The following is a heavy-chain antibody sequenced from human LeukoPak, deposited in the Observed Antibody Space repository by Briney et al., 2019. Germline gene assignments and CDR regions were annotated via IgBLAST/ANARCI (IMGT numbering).Heavy chain of an antibody. V-gene: IGHV3-53*01. J-gene: IGHJ5*02. CDR3: ARDEVDTAMVSRFDP. D-gene: IGHD5-18*01. CDR1: GFTVSSNY. CDR2: IYSGGST. Sequence: PGGSLRLSCAASGFTVSSNYMSWVRQAPGKGLEWVSVIYSGGSTYYADSVKGRFTISRDNSKNTLYLQMNSLRAEDTAVYYCARDEVDTAMVSRFDPWGQGTLVTVSS.